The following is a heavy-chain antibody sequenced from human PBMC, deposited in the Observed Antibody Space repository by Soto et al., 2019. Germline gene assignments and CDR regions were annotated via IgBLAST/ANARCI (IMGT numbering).Heavy chain of an antibody. CDR2: ISSSGSTI. CDR3: ARDRRPIVVAPEGAFDI. D-gene: IGHD2-21*01. J-gene: IGHJ3*02. V-gene: IGHV3-11*01. Sequence: QVQLVESGGGLVKPGGSLRLSCAASGFTFSDYYMSWIRQAPGKGLAWVSYISSSGSTIYYADSVKGRFTISRDNAKNSLYLQMNSLRAEDTAVYYCARDRRPIVVAPEGAFDIWAQGTMVTVSS. CDR1: GFTFSDYY.